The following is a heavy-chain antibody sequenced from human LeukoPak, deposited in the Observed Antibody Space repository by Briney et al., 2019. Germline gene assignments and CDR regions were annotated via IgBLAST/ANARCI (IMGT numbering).Heavy chain of an antibody. J-gene: IGHJ4*02. CDR1: GCSINNYY. V-gene: IGHV4-59*08. CDR2: IYYSGST. D-gene: IGHD3-16*01. CDR3: ARGDLLDY. Sequence: SETLSLTCTVSGCSINNYYWSWIRQPPGKGLEWIGYIYYSGSTTYNPSLKSRVTISVDTSKNLFSLKLSSVTAADTAVYYCARGDLLDYWGQGTLVTVSS.